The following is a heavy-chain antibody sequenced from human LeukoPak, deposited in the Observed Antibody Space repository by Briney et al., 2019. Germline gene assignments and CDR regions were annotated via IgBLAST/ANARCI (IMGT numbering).Heavy chain of an antibody. CDR2: INPNSGGT. D-gene: IGHD2-2*01. Sequence: ASVNVSFKASGYTFTGYYMHRVRQAPGQGREWMGWINPNSGGTNYTQKFQGRVTMTRDTSISTAYMELSRLRSDDTAVYYCARDLFYCSSTSCSNYYYGMDVWGQGTTVTVSS. CDR3: ARDLFYCSSTSCSNYYYGMDV. J-gene: IGHJ6*02. CDR1: GYTFTGYY. V-gene: IGHV1-2*02.